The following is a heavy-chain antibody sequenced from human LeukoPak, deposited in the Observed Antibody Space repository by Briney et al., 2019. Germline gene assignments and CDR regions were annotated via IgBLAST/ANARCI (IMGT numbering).Heavy chain of an antibody. CDR1: GYIFTGYY. CDR2: INPNSGGT. CDR3: AREWWDIVVVPAAIPLDY. V-gene: IGHV1-2*02. Sequence: ASVKVSCKASGYIFTGYYMHWVRQAPGQGLEWMGWINPNSGGTNYAQKFQGRVTMTRDTSISTAYMELSRLRSDDTAVYYCAREWWDIVVVPAAIPLDYWGQGTLVTVSS. D-gene: IGHD2-2*01. J-gene: IGHJ4*02.